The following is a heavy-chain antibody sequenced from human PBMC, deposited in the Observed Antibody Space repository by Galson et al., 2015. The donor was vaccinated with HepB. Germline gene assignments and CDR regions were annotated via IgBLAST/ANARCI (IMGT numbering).Heavy chain of an antibody. CDR1: GGTFSSYA. J-gene: IGHJ4*02. V-gene: IGHV1-69*01. D-gene: IGHD2-15*01. Sequence: SCKASGGTFSSYAISWVRQAPGQGLEWMGGIIPIFGIANYAQKFQGRVTITADESTSTAYMELSSLRSEDTAVYYCARAPAEYCSGGSCPRGSFSYWGQGTLVTVSS. CDR2: IIPIFGIA. CDR3: ARAPAEYCSGGSCPRGSFSY.